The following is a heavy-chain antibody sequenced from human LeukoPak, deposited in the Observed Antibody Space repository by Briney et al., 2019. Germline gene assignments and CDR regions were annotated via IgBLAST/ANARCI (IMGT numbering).Heavy chain of an antibody. CDR3: AKDISRYYDSSGPHGMGAFDI. CDR2: ISWNSGSI. CDR1: GFAFDDYA. D-gene: IGHD3-22*01. J-gene: IGHJ3*02. Sequence: PGGSLRLSCAASGFAFDDYAMHWVRQAPGKGLEWVSGISWNSGSIGYADSVKGRFTISRDNAKNSLYLQMNSLRAEDMALYYCAKDISRYYDSSGPHGMGAFDIWGQGTMVTVSS. V-gene: IGHV3-9*03.